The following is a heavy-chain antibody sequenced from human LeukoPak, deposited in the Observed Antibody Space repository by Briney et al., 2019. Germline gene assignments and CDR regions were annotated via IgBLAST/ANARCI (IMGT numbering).Heavy chain of an antibody. CDR3: ARGTYSSSWYYFDY. V-gene: IGHV4-4*07. D-gene: IGHD6-13*01. J-gene: IGHJ4*02. CDR2: IYRSGST. CDR1: GGSISCYY. Sequence: SETLSLTCTVSGGSISCYYWSWIRQPAGKGLEWIGRIYRSGSTRYNPSLKSRVTMSVDTSKNQFSLKLSSVTAADTAVYYCARGTYSSSWYYFDYWGQGTLVTVSS.